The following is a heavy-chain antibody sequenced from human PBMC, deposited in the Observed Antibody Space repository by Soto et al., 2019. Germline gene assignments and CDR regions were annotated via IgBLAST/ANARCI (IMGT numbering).Heavy chain of an antibody. CDR3: AKRGGDGYIWGSYRHQYSYYLDV. Sequence: EVQLLESGGGLVQPGGSLRLSCAASGFTFSSYAMSWVRQAPGKGLEWVSAISGSGGSTYYADSVKGRFTISRDNSKKKLYLQMRSMRDEDTDVYDCAKRGGDGYIWGSYRHQYSYYLDVWGKGTTVTAS. CDR2: ISGSGGST. D-gene: IGHD3-16*02. CDR1: GFTFSSYA. V-gene: IGHV3-23*01. J-gene: IGHJ6*03.